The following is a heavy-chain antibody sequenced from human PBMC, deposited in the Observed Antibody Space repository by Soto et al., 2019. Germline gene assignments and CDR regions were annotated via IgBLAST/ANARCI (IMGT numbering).Heavy chain of an antibody. CDR1: DAYVSDFS. CDR2: ITVNGIT. CDR3: AREGGENWTYEAH. Sequence: PSETLSLTCTVSDAYVSDFSWSWIRQPAGKGLEWIGRITVNGITQYTPSFRSRVTMSMDTSRNQFSLNLQSATAADTALYYCAREGGENWTYEAHWGQGTLVTVSS. V-gene: IGHV4-4*07. J-gene: IGHJ1*01. D-gene: IGHD1-7*01.